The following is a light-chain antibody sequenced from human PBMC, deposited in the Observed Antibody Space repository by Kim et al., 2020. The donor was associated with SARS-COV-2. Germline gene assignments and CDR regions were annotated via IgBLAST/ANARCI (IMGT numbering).Light chain of an antibody. V-gene: IGLV3-19*01. CDR1: SLRSYY. Sequence: SSELTQDPAVSVALGQTVRITCQGDSLRSYYASWYQQKPGQAPVLVIYGKNNRPSGIPDRFSGSSSGNTASLTITGAQAEDEADYYCNSRASSGNHPRVF. J-gene: IGLJ3*02. CDR2: GKN. CDR3: NSRASSGNHPRV.